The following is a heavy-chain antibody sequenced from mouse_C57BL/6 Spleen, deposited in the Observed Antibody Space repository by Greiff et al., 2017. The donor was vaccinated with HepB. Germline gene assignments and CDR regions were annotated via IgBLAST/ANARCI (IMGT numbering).Heavy chain of an antibody. CDR3: ARDCYDYPFAD. Sequence: EVQLQESGPGLVKPSQSLSLTCSVTGYSITSGYYWNWIRQFPGNKLEWMGYISYDGSNNYNPSLKNRITITRDTSKNQFFLKLNSVTTEDTATYYCARDCYDYPFADWGQGTLVTVSA. CDR2: ISYDGSN. J-gene: IGHJ3*01. D-gene: IGHD2-4*01. CDR1: GYSITSGYY. V-gene: IGHV3-6*01.